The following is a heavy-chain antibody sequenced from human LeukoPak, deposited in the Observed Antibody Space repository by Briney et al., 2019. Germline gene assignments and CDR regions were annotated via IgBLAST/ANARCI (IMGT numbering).Heavy chain of an antibody. J-gene: IGHJ4*02. Sequence: GGSLRLSCAASGFTFDDYAMHWIRHAPGKGLEWVSGISWNSGSIGYADSVKGRFTISRDNAKNSLYLQMNSLRAEDTALYYCAKSTGYSSGWYYFDYWGQGTLVTVSS. V-gene: IGHV3-9*01. CDR3: AKSTGYSSGWYYFDY. CDR1: GFTFDDYA. D-gene: IGHD6-19*01. CDR2: ISWNSGSI.